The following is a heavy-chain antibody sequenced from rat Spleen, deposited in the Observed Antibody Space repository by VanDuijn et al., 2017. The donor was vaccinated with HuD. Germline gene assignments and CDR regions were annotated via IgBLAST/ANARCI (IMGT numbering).Heavy chain of an antibody. V-gene: IGHV2-13*01. CDR3: ARADISAIYTDGI. Sequence: QVQLKESGPGLVQPSQTLSLTCTVSGFSLSNYGLIWVRQPPGKGLEWMGVIWGNGNANYNSPLKSRLSISRDTSKSQVYLKMTSLQTEDTATYYWARADISAIYTDGIWGQGVMVTVSS. CDR2: IWGNGNA. CDR1: GFSLSNYG. J-gene: IGHJ2*01. D-gene: IGHD1-2*01.